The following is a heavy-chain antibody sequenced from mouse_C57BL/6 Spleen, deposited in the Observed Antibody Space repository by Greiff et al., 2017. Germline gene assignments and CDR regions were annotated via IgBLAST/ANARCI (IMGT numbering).Heavy chain of an antibody. CDR2: ISGGGGNT. Sequence: EVMLVESGGGLVKPGGSLKLSCAASGFTFSSYTMSWVRQTPEKRLEWVATISGGGGNTYYPDSVKGRFTISRDNAKNTLYLQMSSLRSEDTALYYCARHQGVYYGSSYWYFDGWGTGTTVTVSS. CDR1: GFTFSSYT. D-gene: IGHD1-1*01. CDR3: ARHQGVYYGSSYWYFDG. J-gene: IGHJ1*03. V-gene: IGHV5-9*01.